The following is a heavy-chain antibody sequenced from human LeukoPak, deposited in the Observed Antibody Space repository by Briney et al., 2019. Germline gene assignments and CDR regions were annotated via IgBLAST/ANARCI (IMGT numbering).Heavy chain of an antibody. V-gene: IGHV1-2*02. CDR2: INPNSGGT. CDR3: AREDYYGSGSYDFDY. J-gene: IGHJ4*02. Sequence: ASVKASCKASGYTFTGYYMHWVRQAPGQGLEWMGWINPNSGGTNYAQKLQGRVTMNTDTSTSTAYMELRSLRSDDTAVYYCAREDYYGSGSYDFDYWGQGTWSPSPQ. CDR1: GYTFTGYY. D-gene: IGHD3-10*01.